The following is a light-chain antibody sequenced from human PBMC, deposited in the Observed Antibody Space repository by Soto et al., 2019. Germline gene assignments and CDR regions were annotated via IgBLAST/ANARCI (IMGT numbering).Light chain of an antibody. V-gene: IGKV3-15*01. Sequence: EIVLTQSPGTLSLSPGERGTLSCRSSQTVSSNFLAWYQQKPGQAPRLLIYGASTRATGIPARFSGSGSGTEFTLTISSLQSEDFAVYYCQQYNNWPPLTFGGGTKVDIK. J-gene: IGKJ4*01. CDR1: QTVSSN. CDR2: GAS. CDR3: QQYNNWPPLT.